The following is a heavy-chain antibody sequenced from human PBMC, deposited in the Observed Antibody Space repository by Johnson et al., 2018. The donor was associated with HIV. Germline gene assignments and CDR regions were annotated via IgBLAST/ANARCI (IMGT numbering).Heavy chain of an antibody. J-gene: IGHJ3*02. Sequence: EVQLVESGGGVVQPGRSLRLSCVASGFTFSTYAMHWVRQVPGKGLEWVSYISSSGSTIYYADSVKGRFTISRDNAKNSLYLQMNSLRAEDTAVYYCARYSGAFDIWGQGTMVTVSS. D-gene: IGHD2-21*01. CDR3: ARYSGAFDI. V-gene: IGHV3-48*04. CDR1: GFTFSTYA. CDR2: ISSSGSTI.